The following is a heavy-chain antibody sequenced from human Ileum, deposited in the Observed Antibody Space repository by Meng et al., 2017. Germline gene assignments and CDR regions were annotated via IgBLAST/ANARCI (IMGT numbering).Heavy chain of an antibody. CDR1: GGSISSSFY. CDR3: VRHGGKYFDS. Sequence: VPLPESGPGLVGPSGTLPLTCTVSGGSISSSFYWSWVRQSPGKGLEWIGQIYLAGSPNYNPSLESRVTISVDKSKNQFSLRLTSVTAADTAIFYCVRHGGKYFDSWGQGTLVTVSS. J-gene: IGHJ4*02. CDR2: IYLAGSP. D-gene: IGHD2-15*01. V-gene: IGHV4-4*02.